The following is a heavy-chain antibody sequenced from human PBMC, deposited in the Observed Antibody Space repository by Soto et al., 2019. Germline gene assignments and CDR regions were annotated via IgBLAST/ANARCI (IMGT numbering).Heavy chain of an antibody. V-gene: IGHV3-23*01. CDR3: AREEWTDRRPYLYSGMDV. D-gene: IGHD3-3*01. J-gene: IGHJ6*02. Sequence: EVQLLESGGGLEQPGGSLKLSCAVSGFTFSIYAMCCVRQAPGKGLEWVSGINDDGDRTYYPDSVRGRFTISRDNSKNTLYLQMNSLRAEDTAVYYCAREEWTDRRPYLYSGMDVWGQGTTVTVSS. CDR1: GFTFSIYA. CDR2: INDDGDRT.